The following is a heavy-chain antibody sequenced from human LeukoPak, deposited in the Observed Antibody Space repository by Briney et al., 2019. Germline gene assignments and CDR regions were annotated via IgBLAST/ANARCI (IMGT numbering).Heavy chain of an antibody. CDR1: VFSFSSYV. Sequence: GGSLRLSCADSVFSFSSYVISWGREAPGKRVGWGSDFSGSGGSTYYADPVKRRFTISRDNSKNTPYLQMNSLRAEDTAVYYGAKGGHCSGGSCYYFDYWGQGTLVTVSS. J-gene: IGHJ4*02. CDR3: AKGGHCSGGSCYYFDY. V-gene: IGHV3-23*01. D-gene: IGHD2-15*01. CDR2: FSGSGGST.